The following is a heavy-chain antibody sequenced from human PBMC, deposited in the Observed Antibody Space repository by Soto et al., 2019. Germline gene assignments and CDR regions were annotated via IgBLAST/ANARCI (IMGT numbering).Heavy chain of an antibody. CDR1: GFTFSSKD. D-gene: IGHD3-22*01. J-gene: IGHJ3*01. V-gene: IGHV3-53*01. Sequence: EVQLVESGGGLIQPGGSLRLCCAASGFTFSSKDMNWVRQAPGKGLEWVSLIYSGGSTYYADSVKGRFTISRDNSKNTLYLQMSSLRAEDTAVYYCATRPLLPGAPWGQGTMVTFSS. CDR3: ATRPLLPGAP. CDR2: IYSGGST.